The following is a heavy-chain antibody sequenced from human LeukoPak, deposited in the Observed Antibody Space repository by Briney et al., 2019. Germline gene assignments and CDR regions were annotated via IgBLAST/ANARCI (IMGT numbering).Heavy chain of an antibody. V-gene: IGHV3-23*01. Sequence: GGSLRLSCAASGFTFSSYAMSWVRQAPGKGLEWVSAISGSGGSTYYADSVKGRFTISRDNSKNTLYLQMNSLRAEDTAVYYCAKGLIAAAGNWGNWFDPWGQGTLVTVSS. CDR3: AKGLIAAAGNWGNWFDP. CDR2: ISGSGGST. D-gene: IGHD6-13*01. J-gene: IGHJ5*02. CDR1: GFTFSSYA.